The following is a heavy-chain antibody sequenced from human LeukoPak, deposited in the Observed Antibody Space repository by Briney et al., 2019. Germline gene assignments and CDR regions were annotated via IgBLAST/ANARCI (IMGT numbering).Heavy chain of an antibody. CDR1: GGTFSSYA. Sequence: SVKVSRKASGGTFSSYAISWVRQAPGQGLEWMGGIIPIFGTANYAQKFQGRVTITADESTSTAYMELSSLRSEDTAVYYCASAPFLGYCSSTSCYPWDYWGQGTLVTVSS. D-gene: IGHD2-2*01. CDR3: ASAPFLGYCSSTSCYPWDY. CDR2: IIPIFGTA. J-gene: IGHJ4*02. V-gene: IGHV1-69*13.